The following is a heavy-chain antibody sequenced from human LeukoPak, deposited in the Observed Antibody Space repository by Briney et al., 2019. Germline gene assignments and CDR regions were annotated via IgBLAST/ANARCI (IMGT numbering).Heavy chain of an antibody. D-gene: IGHD3-22*01. J-gene: IGHJ4*02. V-gene: IGHV3-43*01. CDR3: TKERGSVGWVIES. CDR1: GFIFDDYS. CDR2: INSRGRTT. Sequence: GGSLRLSCAASGFIFDDYSMHWVRQSPGKGLEWVALINSRGRTTFYADSVRGRFTVSRDNREKSLFLQMNSLRAEDTALYYCTKERGSVGWVIESWGQGTLVTVSS.